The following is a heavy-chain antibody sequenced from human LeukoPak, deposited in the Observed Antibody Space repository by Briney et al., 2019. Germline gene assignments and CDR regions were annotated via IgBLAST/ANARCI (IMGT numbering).Heavy chain of an antibody. CDR1: GFTFSSYT. CDR3: AKDVMVYAILSVQFDF. Sequence: GGSLRLSCAASGFTFSSYTMSWVRQAPGEGLEWVSMISVSGASTYYADSVKGRFTISRDNSKNTLYLQMNSLRAEDTAVYYCAKDVMVYAILSVQFDFWGQGTLVSVSS. V-gene: IGHV3-23*01. J-gene: IGHJ4*02. D-gene: IGHD2-8*01. CDR2: ISVSGAST.